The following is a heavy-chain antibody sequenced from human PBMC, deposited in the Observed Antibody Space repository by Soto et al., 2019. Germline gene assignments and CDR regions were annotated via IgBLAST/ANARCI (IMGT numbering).Heavy chain of an antibody. J-gene: IGHJ6*02. D-gene: IGHD6-25*01. Sequence: GALRLSCAASGFTFSSYAMSWVRQAPGKGLEWVSAISGSGGSTYYADSVKGRFTISRDNSKNTLYLQMNSLRAEDTAVYYCAKGRSAADPYGMDVWGQGTTVTVSS. CDR2: ISGSGGST. V-gene: IGHV3-23*01. CDR1: GFTFSSYA. CDR3: AKGRSAADPYGMDV.